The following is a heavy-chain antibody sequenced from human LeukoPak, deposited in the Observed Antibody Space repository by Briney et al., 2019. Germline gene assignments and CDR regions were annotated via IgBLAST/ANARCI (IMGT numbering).Heavy chain of an antibody. CDR3: AGNDILTGYYNAEFDP. J-gene: IGHJ5*02. D-gene: IGHD3-9*01. CDR2: IIPIFGTA. CDR1: GGTSSSYA. V-gene: IGHV1-69*13. Sequence: ASVKVSCKASGGTSSSYAISWVRQAPGQGLEWMGGIIPIFGTANYAQKFQGRVTITADESTSTAYMELSSLRSEDTAVYYCAGNDILTGYYNAEFDPWGQGTLVTVSS.